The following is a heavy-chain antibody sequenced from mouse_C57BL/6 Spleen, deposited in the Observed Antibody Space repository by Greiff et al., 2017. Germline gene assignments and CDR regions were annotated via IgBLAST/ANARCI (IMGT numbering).Heavy chain of an antibody. Sequence: QVQLKESGAELVRPGASVKLSCKASGYTFTDYYINWVKQRPGQGLEWIARIYPGSGNTYYNEKFKGKATLTAEKSSSTAYMQLSSLTSEDSAVYFCAWGLGDYDDAMDYWGQGTSVTVSS. CDR2: IYPGSGNT. CDR3: AWGLGDYDDAMDY. J-gene: IGHJ4*01. CDR1: GYTFTDYY. D-gene: IGHD2-4*01. V-gene: IGHV1-76*01.